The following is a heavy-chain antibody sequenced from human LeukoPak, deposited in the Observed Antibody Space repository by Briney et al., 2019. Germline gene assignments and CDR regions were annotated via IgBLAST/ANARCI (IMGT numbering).Heavy chain of an antibody. CDR2: IYYSGST. Sequence: PSETLSLTCTVSGGSISSYYWSWIRQPPGKGLEWIGYIYYSGSTNYNPSLKSRVTISVDTSKNQSSLKLSSVTAADTAVYYCARTPAGAYCGGDCYSYYGMDVWGQGTTVTVSS. V-gene: IGHV4-59*08. J-gene: IGHJ6*02. CDR1: GGSISSYY. D-gene: IGHD2-21*02. CDR3: ARTPAGAYCGGDCYSYYGMDV.